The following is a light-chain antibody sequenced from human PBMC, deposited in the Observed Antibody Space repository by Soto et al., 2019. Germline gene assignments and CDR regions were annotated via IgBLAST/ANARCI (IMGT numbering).Light chain of an antibody. CDR1: SSNIGSNT. V-gene: IGLV1-44*01. J-gene: IGLJ1*01. CDR3: AAWGDSLILYV. Sequence: QSVLTQPPSASGTPGQRVTISCSGSSSNIGSNTVNWYQQLPGTAPKLLIYSNNQRPSGVPDRFSGSKSGTSASLAISGLQSEDAADDYCAAWGDSLILYVFGTGTKVTVL. CDR2: SNN.